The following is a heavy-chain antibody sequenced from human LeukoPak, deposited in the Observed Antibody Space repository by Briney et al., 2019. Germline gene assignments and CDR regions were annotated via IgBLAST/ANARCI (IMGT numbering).Heavy chain of an antibody. CDR3: ARLGNRDGYNYFLDY. CDR1: GGSISSDY. J-gene: IGHJ4*02. V-gene: IGHV4-59*08. Sequence: SETLSLTCTVSGGSISSDYWTWIRQPPGKRLEWIGYIYYSGSTNYHPSLKSRVTISVDTSKNQFSLKLSSVTAADTAVYYCARLGNRDGYNYFLDYWGQGTLVTVSS. D-gene: IGHD5-24*01. CDR2: IYYSGST.